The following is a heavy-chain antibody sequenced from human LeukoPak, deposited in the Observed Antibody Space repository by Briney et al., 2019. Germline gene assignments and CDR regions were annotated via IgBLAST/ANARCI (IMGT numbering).Heavy chain of an antibody. V-gene: IGHV3-23*01. Sequence: GGSLRLFCAASGFTFTIYTMSWVRQAPGKGLEWVSGISGSGGSIYYADSVKGRITISRDNSKNTVYLQMNTLRADDTAVYYCARGGGVIEFDYWGQGTLVTVSS. CDR2: ISGSGGSI. D-gene: IGHD3-16*02. CDR3: ARGGGVIEFDY. CDR1: GFTFTIYT. J-gene: IGHJ4*02.